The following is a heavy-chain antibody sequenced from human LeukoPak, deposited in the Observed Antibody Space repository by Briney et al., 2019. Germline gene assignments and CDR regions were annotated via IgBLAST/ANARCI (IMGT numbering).Heavy chain of an antibody. V-gene: IGHV1-8*01. J-gene: IGHJ4*02. CDR1: GYTFTSYH. CDR2: MSPNSGNT. D-gene: IGHD3-16*01. CDR3: ARGVGDLGDY. Sequence: ASVKVSCKASGYTFTSYHINWVRQATGQGLEWMGWMSPNSGNTDYAQKFQGRVTMTRDTSINTAYMELSSLRSEDTAVYYCARGVGDLGDYCGQGTLVTVSS.